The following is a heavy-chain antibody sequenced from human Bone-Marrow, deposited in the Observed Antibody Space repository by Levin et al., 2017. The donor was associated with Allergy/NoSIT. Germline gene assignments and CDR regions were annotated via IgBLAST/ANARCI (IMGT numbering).Heavy chain of an antibody. CDR2: IWFDGSKR. CDR1: GFTFSRSG. J-gene: IGHJ4*02. CDR3: ARDKNTGYVGDY. D-gene: IGHD5-12*01. V-gene: IGHV3-33*01. Sequence: GGSLRLSCAASGFTFSRSGMHWVRQSPGKGLEWVAIIWFDGSKRYYADSVTGRFTISRDNSRNTLSLQMDSLRADDTAVYYCARDKNTGYVGDYWGQGTLVTVSS.